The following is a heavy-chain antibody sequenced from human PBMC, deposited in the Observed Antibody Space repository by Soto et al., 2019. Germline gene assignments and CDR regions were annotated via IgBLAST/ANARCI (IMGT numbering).Heavy chain of an antibody. Sequence: EVQLVESGGGLVQPGGSLRLSCAASGFTFSSYEMNWVRQAPGKGLEWVSYISSSGSTIYYADSVKGRFTISRDNAKNSLYLQMNSLRAEDTAVYYCARETNRQWLAPNYYGMDVWGQGTTVTVSS. D-gene: IGHD6-19*01. CDR1: GFTFSSYE. CDR2: ISSSGSTI. V-gene: IGHV3-48*03. CDR3: ARETNRQWLAPNYYGMDV. J-gene: IGHJ6*02.